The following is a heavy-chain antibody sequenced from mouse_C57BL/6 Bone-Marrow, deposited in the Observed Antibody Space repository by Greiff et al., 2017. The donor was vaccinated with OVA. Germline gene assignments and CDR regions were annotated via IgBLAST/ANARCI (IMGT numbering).Heavy chain of an antibody. V-gene: IGHV1-81*01. CDR2: IYPRSGNT. D-gene: IGHD2-1*01. J-gene: IGHJ4*01. CDR3: AREGDLLWPLYYYAMDY. CDR1: GYTFTSYG. Sequence: QVQLQQSGAELARPGASVKLSCKASGYTFTSYGISWVKQRTGQGLEWIGEIYPRSGNTYYNEKFKGKATLTADKYSSTAYMELRSLTSEDSAVYFCAREGDLLWPLYYYAMDYWGQGTSVTVSS.